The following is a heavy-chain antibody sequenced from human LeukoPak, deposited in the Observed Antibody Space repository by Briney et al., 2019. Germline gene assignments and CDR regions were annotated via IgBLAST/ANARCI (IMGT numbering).Heavy chain of an antibody. D-gene: IGHD3-10*01. CDR1: GFTFSSAW. J-gene: IGHJ5*02. Sequence: GGSLRLSCAASGFTFSSAWMTWVRQAPGKGLEWVGHIKNKTNGGTTDYAAPVKGRFIISRDDSKNTLYLQMNSLRAEDTAVYFCARGGFRRFVPWFNPWGQGTLVIVST. CDR3: ARGGFRRFVPWFNP. V-gene: IGHV3-15*01. CDR2: IKNKTNGGTT.